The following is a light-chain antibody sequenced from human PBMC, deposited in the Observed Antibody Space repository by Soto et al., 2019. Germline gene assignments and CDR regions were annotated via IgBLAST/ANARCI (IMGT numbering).Light chain of an antibody. CDR1: SSDVGSYNV. CDR3: CSYAGYSRFL. J-gene: IGLJ3*02. Sequence: QSALTQPASVSGSPGQSITISCTGTSSDVGSYNVVSWYQQLPGEAPKLIIYEVNERPSGISNRFSGSKSGNTASLTISGLQDEDEADYYCCSYAGYSRFLFGGGTKLTVL. CDR2: EVN. V-gene: IGLV2-23*02.